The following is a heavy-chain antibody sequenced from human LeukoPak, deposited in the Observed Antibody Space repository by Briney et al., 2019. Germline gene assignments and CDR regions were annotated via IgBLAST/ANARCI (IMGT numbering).Heavy chain of an antibody. V-gene: IGHV3-72*01. CDR1: GFTVSSNY. Sequence: PGGSLRLSCAASGFTVSSNYMSWVRQAPGKGLEWVGRTKNRANSYTTEYAASVKGRFTISRDDSKNSLRLQMNSLKTEDTAIYYCVASIISPSNYWGLGTLATVSS. J-gene: IGHJ4*02. D-gene: IGHD3-10*01. CDR2: TKNRANSYTT. CDR3: VASIISPSNY.